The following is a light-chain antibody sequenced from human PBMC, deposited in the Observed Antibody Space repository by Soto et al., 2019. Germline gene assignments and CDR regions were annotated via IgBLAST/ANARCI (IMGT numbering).Light chain of an antibody. CDR1: SGSIASNY. Sequence: NFMLTQPHSVSESPGKTVTISCTGSSGSIASNYVQWYQQRPGSAPTTVIYEDNQRPSGVPDRFSGSIDSSSNSASLTISGLKTEDEADYYCQSYDKEVFGGGTKLTVL. J-gene: IGLJ2*01. V-gene: IGLV6-57*02. CDR2: EDN. CDR3: QSYDKEV.